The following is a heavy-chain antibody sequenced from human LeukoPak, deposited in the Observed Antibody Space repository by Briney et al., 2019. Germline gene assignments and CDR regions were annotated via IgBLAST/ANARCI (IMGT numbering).Heavy chain of an antibody. V-gene: IGHV3-21*01. CDR2: ISSSSSYI. Sequence: KPGGSLRLSCAASGFTFSSYSMNWVRQAPGKGLEWVSSISSSSSYIYYADSVKGRFTISRDNAKNSLYLQMNSLRAEDTAVYHCARDGWSSGSFDYWGQGTLVTVSS. CDR1: GFTFSSYS. D-gene: IGHD3-22*01. J-gene: IGHJ4*02. CDR3: ARDGWSSGSFDY.